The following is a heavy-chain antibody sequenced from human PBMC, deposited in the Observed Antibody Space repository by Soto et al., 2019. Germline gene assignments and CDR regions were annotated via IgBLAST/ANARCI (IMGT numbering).Heavy chain of an antibody. J-gene: IGHJ4*02. V-gene: IGHV1-8*01. Sequence: QVQLVQSGAEARVPGASVKVSCKASGYSFTGLDINWVRQTTGQGLEWMGWMEPSSGRTGYAQKFQGRVTMTRDTSINTAYMEVSSLRSEDTALYFCARGIWERSSGWYYFDSWGQGTLVTVSS. D-gene: IGHD6-19*01. CDR2: MEPSSGRT. CDR3: ARGIWERSSGWYYFDS. CDR1: GYSFTGLD.